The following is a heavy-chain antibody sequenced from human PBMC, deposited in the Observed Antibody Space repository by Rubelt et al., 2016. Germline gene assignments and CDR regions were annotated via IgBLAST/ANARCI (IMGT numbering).Heavy chain of an antibody. D-gene: IGHD5-12*01. Sequence: SYYWGWIRQPPGKGLEWIGSIYYSGSTYYNPSLKSRVTISVDTSKNQFSLKLSSVTAADTAVYYCARATGLRKFDPWGQGTLVTVSS. J-gene: IGHJ5*02. CDR1: SYY. CDR2: IYYSGST. V-gene: IGHV4-39*07. CDR3: ARATGLRKFDP.